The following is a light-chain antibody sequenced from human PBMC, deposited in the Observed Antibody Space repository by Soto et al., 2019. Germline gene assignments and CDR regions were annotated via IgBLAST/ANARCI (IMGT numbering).Light chain of an antibody. CDR2: EVS. V-gene: IGLV2-14*01. CDR3: SSYTSSTTLHV. Sequence: QSALTQPASVSGSPGQSITISCTGTSSDIGRYNYVSWYQQHPGKSHKLMIYEVSNRPSGVSNRFSGSKSGNTASLTISGLQAEDEADYYCSSYTSSTTLHVFGTGTKLTVL. CDR1: SSDIGRYNY. J-gene: IGLJ1*01.